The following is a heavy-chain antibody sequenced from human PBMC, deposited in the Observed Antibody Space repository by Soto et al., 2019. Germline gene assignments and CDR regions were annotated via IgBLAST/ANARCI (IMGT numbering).Heavy chain of an antibody. J-gene: IGHJ5*02. V-gene: IGHV4-30-2*01. CDR3: ARDQLEGNWFDP. CDR2: IYHSGYT. CDR1: GGSISSGGYS. D-gene: IGHD1-1*01. Sequence: SETLSLTCAVSGGSISSGGYSWNWIRQPPGKGLEWIGYIYHSGYTLYNPSLKSRVTISVDKSKNQFSLKLSSVTAADTAVYYCARDQLEGNWFDPWGQGTLVTVSS.